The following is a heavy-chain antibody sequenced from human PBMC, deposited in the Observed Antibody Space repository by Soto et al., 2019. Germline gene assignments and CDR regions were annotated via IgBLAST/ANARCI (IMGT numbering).Heavy chain of an antibody. V-gene: IGHV1-2*04. CDR2: INPNSGGT. J-gene: IGHJ6*02. D-gene: IGHD3-22*01. Sequence: ASVKISCKASGYTFTVYDMHWVRQEPGQGLEWMGWINPNSGGTNYAQKFQGWVTMTRDTSISTAYMELSRLRSDDTAVYYCARGDYYDSSGPNYYYGMDVWGQGTTVTVSS. CDR1: GYTFTVYD. CDR3: ARGDYYDSSGPNYYYGMDV.